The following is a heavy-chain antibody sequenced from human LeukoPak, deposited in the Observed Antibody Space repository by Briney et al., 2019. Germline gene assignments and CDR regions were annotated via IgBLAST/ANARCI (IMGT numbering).Heavy chain of an antibody. V-gene: IGHV4-4*07. D-gene: IGHD1-26*01. CDR1: GGSFSIYY. J-gene: IGHJ5*02. CDR3: ARGGGSYSPHNWFDP. CDR2: IYTSGST. Sequence: SETLSLTCTVSGGSFSIYYWNWIRQPAGKGLEWTGRIYTSGSTNYNPSLKSRVTMSVDTSKNQFSLKLSSVTAADTAVYYCARGGGSYSPHNWFDPWGQGTLVTVSS.